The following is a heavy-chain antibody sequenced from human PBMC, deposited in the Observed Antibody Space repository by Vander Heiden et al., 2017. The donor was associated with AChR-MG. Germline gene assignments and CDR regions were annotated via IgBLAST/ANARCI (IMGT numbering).Heavy chain of an antibody. CDR1: GGTFSSYA. Sequence: QVQLVQSGAEVKKPGSSVKVSCKASGGTFSSYAITWVRQAPGQGLEWMGGIIPIFGTANYAQKFQGRVTITADKSTSTAYMELSSLRSEDTAVYYCARDWGEYSSGWYGASLGYWGQGTLVTVSS. D-gene: IGHD6-19*01. V-gene: IGHV1-69*06. J-gene: IGHJ4*02. CDR2: IIPIFGTA. CDR3: ARDWGEYSSGWYGASLGY.